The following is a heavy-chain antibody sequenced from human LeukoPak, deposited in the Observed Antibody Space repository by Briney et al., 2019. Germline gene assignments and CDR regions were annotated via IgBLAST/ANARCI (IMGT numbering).Heavy chain of an antibody. CDR2: IRGSGGST. CDR1: GFTFSSYA. J-gene: IGHJ1*01. D-gene: IGHD1-26*01. Sequence: GGSLRLSCAASGFTFSSYAMSWVRQAPGKGLEWVSAIRGSGGSTYYADSVKGRFTISRDNSKNTLYLQMNSLRAEDTAVYYCAKLDEWELSQSAEYFQHWGQGTLVTVSS. CDR3: AKLDEWELSQSAEYFQH. V-gene: IGHV3-23*01.